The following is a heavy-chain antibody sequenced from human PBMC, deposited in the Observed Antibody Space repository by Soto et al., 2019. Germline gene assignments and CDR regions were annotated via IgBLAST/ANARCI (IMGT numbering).Heavy chain of an antibody. D-gene: IGHD3-16*01. CDR1: GASVNDYY. Sequence: SLTCTVSGASVNDYYWNWVRQPLGKGLEWIGFIHYTGSRIFNPSLQSRVTMSVDVSQNQFSLRLTSVTAADTAIYYCARWGHPAVKAFDIRGQGTTVTVSS. J-gene: IGHJ3*02. CDR3: ARWGHPAVKAFDI. V-gene: IGHV4-59*02. CDR2: IHYTGSR.